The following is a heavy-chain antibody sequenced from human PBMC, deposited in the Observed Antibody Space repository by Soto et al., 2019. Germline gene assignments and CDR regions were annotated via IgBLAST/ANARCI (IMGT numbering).Heavy chain of an antibody. V-gene: IGHV2-5*02. CDR1: GFSLSTSGVG. J-gene: IGHJ4*02. CDR3: AHRRRYYDSSGYYYLDY. CDR2: NYWDDDK. Sequence: QITLKESGPTLVKPTQTLTLTCTFSGFSLSTSGVGVGWIRQPPGKALEWLALNYWDDDKRYSPSLKSRLTITKDTSKNQVVLTMTNMDPVDTATYYCAHRRRYYDSSGYYYLDYWGQGTLVTVSS. D-gene: IGHD3-22*01.